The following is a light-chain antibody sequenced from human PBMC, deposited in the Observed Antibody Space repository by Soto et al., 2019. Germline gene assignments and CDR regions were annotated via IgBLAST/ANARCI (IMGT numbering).Light chain of an antibody. Sequence: QSALTQPASVSGSPGQSITISCTGTSSDIGGYNSVSWYQQHPGRAPRLIIYEVTNRPSGVSNRFSAPKSGNTASLTISGLQAEDEADYYCTSYTPIVTLGSVFGTGTKLTVL. CDR2: EVT. CDR1: SSDIGGYNS. CDR3: TSYTPIVTLGSV. V-gene: IGLV2-14*01. J-gene: IGLJ1*01.